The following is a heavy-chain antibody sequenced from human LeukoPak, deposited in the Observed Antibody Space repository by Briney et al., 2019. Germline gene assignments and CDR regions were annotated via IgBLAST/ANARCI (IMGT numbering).Heavy chain of an antibody. CDR2: IYYSGST. V-gene: IGHV4-39*01. CDR3: ARRNYCSGGSCYPTAWFYP. CDR1: GGSISSSSYY. D-gene: IGHD2-15*01. J-gene: IGHJ5*02. Sequence: SETLSLTCTVSGGSISSSSYYWGWIRQPPGKGLEGIGSIYYSGSTYYNPSLKSRVTISVDTSKNQFSLKLSSVTAADTAVYYCARRNYCSGGSCYPTAWFYPWGQGTLVTVSS.